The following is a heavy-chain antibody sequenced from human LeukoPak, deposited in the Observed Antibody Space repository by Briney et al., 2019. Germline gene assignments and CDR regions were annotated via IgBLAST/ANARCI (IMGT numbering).Heavy chain of an antibody. D-gene: IGHD3-10*01. CDR2: IYYSGST. V-gene: IGHV4-59*01. Sequence: SETLSLTCTVSGGSISSYYWSWIRQPPGKGLEWIGYIYYSGSTNYNPSLKSRVTISVDTSKNHFSLKLSSVPAADTAVYYCARVLPDGSGSLDAFDIWGQGTMVTVSS. CDR1: GGSISSYY. CDR3: ARVLPDGSGSLDAFDI. J-gene: IGHJ3*02.